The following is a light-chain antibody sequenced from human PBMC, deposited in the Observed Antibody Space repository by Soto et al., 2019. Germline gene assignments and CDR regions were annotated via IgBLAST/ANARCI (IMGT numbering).Light chain of an antibody. CDR3: QQRSNWPPIT. V-gene: IGKV3-11*01. J-gene: IGKJ5*01. CDR1: QSVSSY. CDR2: DAS. Sequence: EIVLTQSPATLSLSPGERATLSCRASQSVSSYLAWYQQKPAQAHRLLIYDASNRATGIPARFSGSGSGTDFTLAISSLEPEDFAVYYCQQRSNWPPITFGQGTRLEIK.